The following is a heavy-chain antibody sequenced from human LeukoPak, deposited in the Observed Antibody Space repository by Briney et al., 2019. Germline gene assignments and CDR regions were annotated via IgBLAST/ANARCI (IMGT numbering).Heavy chain of an antibody. CDR2: IYHSGST. J-gene: IGHJ6*02. CDR1: GGSISSGNHY. V-gene: IGHV4-30-2*01. D-gene: IGHD4-23*01. Sequence: SETLSLTCTVSGGSISSGNHYWSWIRQPPGEGLEWIGYIYHSGSTYYNPSLKSRVTISVDRSKNQFSLKLSSVTAADTAVYYCAGPTGGNGGSALLGYGMDVWGQGTTVTVSS. CDR3: AGPTGGNGGSALLGYGMDV.